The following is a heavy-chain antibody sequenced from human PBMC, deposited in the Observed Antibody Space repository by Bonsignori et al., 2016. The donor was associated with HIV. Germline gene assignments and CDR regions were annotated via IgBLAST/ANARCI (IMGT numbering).Heavy chain of an antibody. CDR3: ARDLTWGGSGFDI. J-gene: IGHJ3*02. D-gene: IGHD3-16*01. V-gene: IGHV4-39*07. CDR2: IYYSGST. Sequence: WIRQPPGKGLEWIGSIYYSGSTYYNPSLKSRVTISIDTSKNQFSLKLSSVTAADTAVYYCARDLTWGGSGFDIWGQGTMVTVSS.